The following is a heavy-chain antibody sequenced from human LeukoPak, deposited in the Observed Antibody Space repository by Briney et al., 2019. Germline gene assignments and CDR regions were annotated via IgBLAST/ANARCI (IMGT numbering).Heavy chain of an antibody. CDR1: GFTFSSYG. CDR2: ISYDGSNK. J-gene: IGHJ4*02. V-gene: IGHV3-30*18. D-gene: IGHD6-6*01. CDR3: AKQPYSSSIPLLLDY. Sequence: PGRSLRLSCAASGFTFSSYGMHWVRQAPGKGLEWVAVISYDGSNKYYADSVKGRFTISRDNSKNTLYLQMNSLRAEDTAVYYCAKQPYSSSIPLLLDYWGQGTLVTVSS.